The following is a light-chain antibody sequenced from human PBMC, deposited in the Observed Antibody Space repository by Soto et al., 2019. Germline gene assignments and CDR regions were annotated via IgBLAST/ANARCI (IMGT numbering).Light chain of an antibody. V-gene: IGKV3-15*01. CDR2: DIS. CDR3: QQYNNWPSIT. J-gene: IGKJ5*01. Sequence: ENVFTQSPGTLSLPPGERATLSCRASQTVSRNLAWYQQRPGQAPRLLIYDISNRAAGVPARFSGSGSETEFTLTIRSLQSEDFAVYFCQQYNNWPSITFGQGTRLEI. CDR1: QTVSRN.